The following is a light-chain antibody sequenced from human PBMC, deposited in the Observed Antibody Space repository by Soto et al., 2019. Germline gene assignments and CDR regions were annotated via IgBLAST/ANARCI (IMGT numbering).Light chain of an antibody. Sequence: QSVLTQPASVSGSPGQSIAISCTGTSSDVGSYNYVSWYQQHPGKAQKLMNYDDSNRPSGVSDRISGSKYGNTVSLTFFGLQAEDEADYYCTSYTSGSTYVFGTGTKVTVL. CDR2: DDS. CDR3: TSYTSGSTYV. CDR1: SSDVGSYNY. J-gene: IGLJ1*01. V-gene: IGLV2-14*03.